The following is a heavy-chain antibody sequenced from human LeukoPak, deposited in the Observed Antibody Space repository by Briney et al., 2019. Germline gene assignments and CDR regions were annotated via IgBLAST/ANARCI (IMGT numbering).Heavy chain of an antibody. D-gene: IGHD6-13*01. J-gene: IGHJ5*02. V-gene: IGHV4-39*07. Sequence: SETLSLTCTVSGGSISDSDYYWSWIRQPPGRGLEWIGNIYYTGSTSYNPSLKSRLTFSIDTFNNQFFLHLSSVTAADTAVYYCARAPPRIAAAGNWFDPWGQGTLVTVSS. CDR1: GGSISDSDYY. CDR2: IYYTGST. CDR3: ARAPPRIAAAGNWFDP.